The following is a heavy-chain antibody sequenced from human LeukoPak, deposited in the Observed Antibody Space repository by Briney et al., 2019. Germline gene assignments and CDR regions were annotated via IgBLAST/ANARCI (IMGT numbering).Heavy chain of an antibody. CDR1: VFTFSNAW. J-gene: IGHJ4*02. CDR2: SKTKTDGGTT. V-gene: IGHV3-15*01. D-gene: IGHD3-10*01. Sequence: PGGSLRLSCAASVFTFSNAWMSWVRQAPNKGLEWVGRSKTKTDGGTTDYAAPVKGRFTISRDDSKDTLYLQMNSLKSEDTAVYYCTTDYGSGSYHYCNYWGQGTLVTVSS. CDR3: TTDYGSGSYHYCNY.